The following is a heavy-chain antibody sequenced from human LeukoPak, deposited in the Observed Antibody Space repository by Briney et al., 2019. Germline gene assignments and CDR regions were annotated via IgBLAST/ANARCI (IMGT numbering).Heavy chain of an antibody. D-gene: IGHD1-1*01. CDR2: ISSTSSTI. J-gene: IGHJ4*02. V-gene: IGHV3-48*02. CDR3: ARSGNYDW. Sequence: WGSLRLSCAASGFTFSTYSMTWVRQAPGKGLEWVSYISSTSSTIYHADSVKGRFTISRDNAKNSLYLQMNSLRDEDTAVYYCARSGNYDWWGQGTLVTVSS. CDR1: GFTFSTYS.